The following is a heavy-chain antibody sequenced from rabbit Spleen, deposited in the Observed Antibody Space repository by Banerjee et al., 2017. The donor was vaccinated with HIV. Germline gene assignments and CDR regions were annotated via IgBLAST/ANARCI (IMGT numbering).Heavy chain of an antibody. CDR2: FDVVKSGNT. CDR3: ARDSAGREDFNL. V-gene: IGHV1S45*01. J-gene: IGHJ4*01. Sequence: QEQLEESGGDLVKPGASLTLTCKASGLDFSSSYWICWVRQAPGKGLEWIACFDVVKSGNTYYARWAKGRFTISKTSSTTVTLQMTSLTAADTATYFCARDSAGREDFNLWGQGTLVTVS. CDR1: GLDFSSSYW. D-gene: IGHD4-2*01.